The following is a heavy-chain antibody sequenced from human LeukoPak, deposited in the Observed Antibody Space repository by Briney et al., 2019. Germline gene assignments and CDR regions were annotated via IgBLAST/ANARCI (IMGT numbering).Heavy chain of an antibody. D-gene: IGHD6-13*01. V-gene: IGHV3-23*01. Sequence: GGSLRLSCAASGFTFSTYAMSWVRQAPGKGLEWVASISGSGTTAYYAGSVKGRFTIYRENSKNTLFLQMYSLAAGDTALCYCARHQTSYSSSSYTQDWGQGTLVTVSS. CDR3: ARHQTSYSSSSYTQD. CDR1: GFTFSTYA. J-gene: IGHJ4*02. CDR2: ISGSGTTA.